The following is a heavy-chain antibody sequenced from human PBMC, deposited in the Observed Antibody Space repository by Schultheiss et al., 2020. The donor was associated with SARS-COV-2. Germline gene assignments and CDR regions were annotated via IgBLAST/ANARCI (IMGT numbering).Heavy chain of an antibody. J-gene: IGHJ4*02. CDR2: IYYSGST. Sequence: SETLSLTCTVSGGSISSYYWGWIRQPPGKGLEWIGSIYYSGSTYYNPSLKSRVTISVDTSKNQFSLKLSSVTAADTAVYYCARRSSYGLDYWGQGTLVTVSS. CDR1: GGSISSYY. CDR3: ARRSSYGLDY. V-gene: IGHV4-39*07. D-gene: IGHD4-17*01.